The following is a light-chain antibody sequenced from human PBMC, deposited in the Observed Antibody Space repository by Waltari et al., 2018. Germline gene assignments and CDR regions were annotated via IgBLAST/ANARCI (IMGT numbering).Light chain of an antibody. CDR3: AAWDDSLNIWL. CDR1: SSNVGTNF. CDR2: RDN. Sequence: QSVLTQPPSVSGTPGQPVTISCSGSSSNVGTNFVAWYQKFPGMAPKLLIYRDNRRPSGVPDRFSGSKSGSSASLAVNGLRSADEGDYFCAAWDDSLNIWLFGGGTKVTVL. J-gene: IGLJ3*02. V-gene: IGLV1-47*01.